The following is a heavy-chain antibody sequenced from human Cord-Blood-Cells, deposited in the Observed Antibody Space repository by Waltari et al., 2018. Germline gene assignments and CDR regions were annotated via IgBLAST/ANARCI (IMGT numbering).Heavy chain of an antibody. CDR2: IYYSGST. Sequence: QLQLQESGPGLVKPSETLSLTCTVSGGSISSSSYYWGWIRQPPGKGLEWIGSIYYSGSTYSNPSLKSRVTISVDTSKNQFSLKLSSVTAADTAVYYCARPVRSGYYTYYFDYWGQGTLVTVSS. CDR1: GGSISSSSYY. J-gene: IGHJ4*02. CDR3: ARPVRSGYYTYYFDY. V-gene: IGHV4-39*01. D-gene: IGHD3-3*01.